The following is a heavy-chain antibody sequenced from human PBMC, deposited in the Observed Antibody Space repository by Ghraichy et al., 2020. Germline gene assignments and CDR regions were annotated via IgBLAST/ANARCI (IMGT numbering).Heavy chain of an antibody. J-gene: IGHJ4*02. Sequence: GSLSLTCAVYGGSFTSYYWSWIRQPPGKGLEWIGEINHWGSTNYNPSLKSRVTLSVDRSKDQFSLKLSSVTAADTAVFYCARGRKSSQQLVPLPFDYWGQGTLLTVSS. V-gene: IGHV4-34*01. CDR1: GGSFTSYY. CDR2: INHWGST. CDR3: ARGRKSSQQLVPLPFDY. D-gene: IGHD6-13*01.